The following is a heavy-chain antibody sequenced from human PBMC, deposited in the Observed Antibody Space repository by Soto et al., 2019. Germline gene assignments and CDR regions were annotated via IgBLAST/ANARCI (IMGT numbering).Heavy chain of an antibody. D-gene: IGHD6-13*01. V-gene: IGHV3-21*01. Sequence: PGGSLRLSCAASGLTFRSFTMNWVRQAPGKGLEWVSPISSNSAYIYYTDALRGRFTISRDNAKNSLHLQMNSLRAEDTAVYYCTRDASRDSSARGWFDPWGPGTLVTVSS. J-gene: IGHJ5*02. CDR2: ISSNSAYI. CDR3: TRDASRDSSARGWFDP. CDR1: GLTFRSFT.